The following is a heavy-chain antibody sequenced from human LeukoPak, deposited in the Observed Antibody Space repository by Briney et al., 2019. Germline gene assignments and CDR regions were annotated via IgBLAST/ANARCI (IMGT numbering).Heavy chain of an antibody. V-gene: IGHV3-11*04. CDR1: GFTFSDYY. J-gene: IGHJ3*02. Sequence: GGFLRLSCAASGFTFSDYYMGWIRQAPGKGLEWVSYISSSGGTIYYADSVKGRFTISRDNAKNSLYLQMNSLRAEDTAVYYCARVNSGSYHDAFDIWGQGTMVTVSS. D-gene: IGHD1-26*01. CDR3: ARVNSGSYHDAFDI. CDR2: ISSSGGTI.